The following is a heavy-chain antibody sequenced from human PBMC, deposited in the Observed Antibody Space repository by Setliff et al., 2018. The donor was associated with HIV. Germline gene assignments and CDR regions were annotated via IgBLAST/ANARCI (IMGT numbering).Heavy chain of an antibody. CDR2: IWYDGSNR. Sequence: GGSLRLSCVTSGFSFNNYGMHWVRQAPGKGLEWVAVIWYDGSNRYYADSVKGRVTIARDNPKNTLYLQMNSLRAVYTAVYYCVKDMTGTPSYFFDYWGQGTLVTVSS. V-gene: IGHV3-33*06. CDR3: VKDMTGTPSYFFDY. CDR1: GFSFNNYG. J-gene: IGHJ4*02. D-gene: IGHD1-7*01.